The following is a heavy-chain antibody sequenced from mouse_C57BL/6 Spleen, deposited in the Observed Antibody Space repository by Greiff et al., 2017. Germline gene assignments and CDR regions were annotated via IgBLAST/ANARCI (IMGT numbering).Heavy chain of an antibody. CDR3: ARRDYYGSSWGFAY. CDR1: GYTFTSYW. Sequence: QVQLQQPGAELVKPGASVKLSCKASGYTFTSYWMQWVKQRPGQGLEWIGEIDPSDSYTNYNQKFKGKATLTVDTYSRTAYMQLSSLTSEDSAVYYCARRDYYGSSWGFAYWGQGTLVTVSA. V-gene: IGHV1-50*01. CDR2: IDPSDSYT. J-gene: IGHJ3*01. D-gene: IGHD1-1*01.